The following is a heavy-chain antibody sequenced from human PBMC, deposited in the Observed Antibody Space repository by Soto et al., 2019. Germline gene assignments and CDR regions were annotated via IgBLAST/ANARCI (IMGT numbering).Heavy chain of an antibody. D-gene: IGHD3-16*01. CDR3: ANMVWGGASFDN. J-gene: IGHJ4*02. CDR2: IYHSGET. Sequence: TSETLSLTCTVSGDSVSSYYWAWIRQSPEKGLEWIAYIYHSGETNSSPSLKSRVTTSIDRSKNQFSLELISVTAADTAIYYCANMVWGGASFDNWGPGSLVTVSS. V-gene: IGHV4-59*02. CDR1: GDSVSSYY.